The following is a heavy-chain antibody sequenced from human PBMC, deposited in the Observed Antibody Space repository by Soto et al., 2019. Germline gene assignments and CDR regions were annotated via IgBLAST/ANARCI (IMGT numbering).Heavy chain of an antibody. Sequence: SLRLSCAASGFTFSNFEMNWVRQAPGKGLEWVSYLDSRATTIHYADSVKGRFTISRDNARNSLYLQMNSLRVEDTAVYYCARGRGLSGTYYRFDYWGQGSLVTVSS. CDR3: ARGRGLSGTYYRFDY. V-gene: IGHV3-48*03. J-gene: IGHJ4*02. CDR2: LDSRATTI. CDR1: GFTFSNFE. D-gene: IGHD1-26*01.